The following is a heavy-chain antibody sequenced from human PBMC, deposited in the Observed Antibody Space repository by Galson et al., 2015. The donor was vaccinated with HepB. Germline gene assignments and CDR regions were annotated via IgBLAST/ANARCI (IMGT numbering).Heavy chain of an antibody. Sequence: SLRLSCAASGFTFKKYTMHWVRQAPGKGLEWVAVISYDGSNKYYADSVKGRFTISRDNSKNTLYLQMNSLRAEDTAVYYCAKDWLRFSAPRNAFIDYWGQGTLVTVSS. D-gene: IGHD5-12*01. CDR3: AKDWLRFSAPRNAFIDY. J-gene: IGHJ4*02. CDR2: ISYDGSNK. CDR1: GFTFKKYT. V-gene: IGHV3-30*04.